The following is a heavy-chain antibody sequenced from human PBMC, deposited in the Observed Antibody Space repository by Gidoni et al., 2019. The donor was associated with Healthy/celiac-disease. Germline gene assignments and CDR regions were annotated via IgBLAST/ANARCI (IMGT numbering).Heavy chain of an antibody. CDR1: GFTFSRYA. D-gene: IGHD3-3*01. V-gene: IGHV3-30-3*01. Sequence: QVQLVESGGGVVQPGRSLRLSCAASGFTFSRYAMPWVRQAPGKGLEWVAVMSYDGSNKYYADSVKGRFTISRDNSKNTLYLQMNSLRAEDTAVYYCARDENEPPYDFWSANTPGGFDYWGQGTLVTVSS. CDR2: MSYDGSNK. J-gene: IGHJ4*02. CDR3: ARDENEPPYDFWSANTPGGFDY.